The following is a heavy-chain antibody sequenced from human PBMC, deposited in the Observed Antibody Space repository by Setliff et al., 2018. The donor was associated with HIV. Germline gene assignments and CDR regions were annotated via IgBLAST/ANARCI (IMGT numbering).Heavy chain of an antibody. CDR1: GYTLSDYG. CDR2: IHTEQGFP. J-gene: IGHJ3*02. V-gene: IGHV7-4-1*02. Sequence: ASVKVSCKASGYTLSDYGIHWLRQAPGRGLEWMGWIHTEQGFPMYAQGFTGRFVFSLDPSVNTAYLQINSLTPDDGGVYYCAVDRHAFDIWGQGTVVTVSS. D-gene: IGHD5-12*01. CDR3: AVDRHAFDI.